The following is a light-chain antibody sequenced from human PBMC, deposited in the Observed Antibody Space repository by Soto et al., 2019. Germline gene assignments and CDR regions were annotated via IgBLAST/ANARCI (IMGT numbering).Light chain of an antibody. J-gene: IGLJ3*02. V-gene: IGLV2-8*01. CDR2: DVN. CDR3: FSYVGSDNWV. CDR1: SSDIVTYNF. Sequence: QSAVTQPPSASGSPGQSVTISCTGTSSDIVTYNFVSWFQQHPGKAPRLMIYDVNYRPSGVPDRFSGSKSGNTASLTVSGLQAEDDADYYCFSYVGSDNWVFGGGTKLTV.